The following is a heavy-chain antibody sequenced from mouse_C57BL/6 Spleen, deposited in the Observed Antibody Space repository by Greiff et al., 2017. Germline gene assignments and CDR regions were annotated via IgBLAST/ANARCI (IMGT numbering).Heavy chain of an antibody. CDR3: ANGKPFAY. CDR2: INPSTGGT. V-gene: IGHV1-42*01. J-gene: IGHJ3*01. D-gene: IGHD2-1*01. Sequence: VQLQQSGPELVKPGASVKISCKASGYSFTGYYMNWVKQSPEKSLEWIGEINPSTGGTTYNQKFKAKATLTVDKSSSTAYMQLKSLTSEDSAVYCCANGKPFAYWGQGTLVTVSA. CDR1: GYSFTGYY.